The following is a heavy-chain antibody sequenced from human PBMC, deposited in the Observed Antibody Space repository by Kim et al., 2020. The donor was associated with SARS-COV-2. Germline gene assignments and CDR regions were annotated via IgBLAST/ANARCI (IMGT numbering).Heavy chain of an antibody. CDR3: ARERVAAAGRVFDY. CDR1: GDRASSNSAV. Sequence: SQTLSLTCAISGDRASSNSAVWNWIRQSPSRGLEWLGRTYYRSKWSNDYAVSVKSRITINPDTSKNQFSLQLNSVTPEDTAVYYCARERVAAAGRVFDYWGQGTLVTVSS. D-gene: IGHD6-13*01. J-gene: IGHJ4*02. V-gene: IGHV6-1*01. CDR2: TYYRSKWSN.